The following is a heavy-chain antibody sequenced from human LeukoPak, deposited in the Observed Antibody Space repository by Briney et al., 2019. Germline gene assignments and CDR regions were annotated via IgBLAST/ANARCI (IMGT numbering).Heavy chain of an antibody. V-gene: IGHV4-39*07. CDR3: ARGASDYDSSGTALPFDY. D-gene: IGHD3-22*01. CDR2: IYYSGST. CDR1: GGSISSSSYD. J-gene: IGHJ4*02. Sequence: KPSETLSLTCTVSGGSISSSSYDWGWIRQPPGKGLEWIGSIYYSGSTYYNPSLKSRVTISVDTSKNQFSLKLSSVTAADTALYYCARGASDYDSSGTALPFDYWGQGTLVTVSS.